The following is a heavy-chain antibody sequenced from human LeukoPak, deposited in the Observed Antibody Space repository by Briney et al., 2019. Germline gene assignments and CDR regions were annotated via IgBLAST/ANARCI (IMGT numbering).Heavy chain of an antibody. CDR2: IYYSGST. Sequence: SETLSLTCTVSGGSISSSSYYWGWIRQPPGKGLEWIGSIYYSGSTYYNPSLKSRVTISVDTSKNQFSLKLSSVTAADTAVYYRAKSGGRGDYFDYWGQGTLVTVSS. V-gene: IGHV4-39*07. CDR3: AKSGGRGDYFDY. J-gene: IGHJ4*02. D-gene: IGHD3-16*01. CDR1: GGSISSSSYY.